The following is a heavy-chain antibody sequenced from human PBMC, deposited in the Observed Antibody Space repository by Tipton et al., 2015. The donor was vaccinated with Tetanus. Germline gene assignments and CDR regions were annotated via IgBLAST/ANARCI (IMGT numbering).Heavy chain of an antibody. Sequence: TLSLTCTVSGGSISSYYWSWIRQPPGKGLEWIGYIYYSGGTNYNPSLKSRVTISVDTSKNQFSLKLSSVTAADTAVYYCARVAVTPRRRYGMDVWGQGTTVTVSS. CDR3: ARVAVTPRRRYGMDV. CDR2: IYYSGGT. CDR1: GGSISSYY. D-gene: IGHD4-11*01. V-gene: IGHV4-59*01. J-gene: IGHJ6*02.